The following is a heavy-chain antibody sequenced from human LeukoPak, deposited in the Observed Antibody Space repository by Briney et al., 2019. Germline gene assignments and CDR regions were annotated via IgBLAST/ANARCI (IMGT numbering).Heavy chain of an antibody. J-gene: IGHJ6*03. Sequence: PGGSLRLSCAASGFTFDDYAMHWVRQAPGKGLEWVSLISWDGGSTYYADSVKGRFTISRDNSKNSLYLQMNSLRAEDTALYYCAKDARAARRRGDYYYYMDVWGKGTTVTVSS. CDR2: ISWDGGST. D-gene: IGHD6-6*01. V-gene: IGHV3-43D*03. CDR1: GFTFDDYA. CDR3: AKDARAARRRGDYYYYMDV.